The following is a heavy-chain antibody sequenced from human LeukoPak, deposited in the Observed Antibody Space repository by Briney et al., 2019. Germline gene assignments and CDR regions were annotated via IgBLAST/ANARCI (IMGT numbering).Heavy chain of an antibody. Sequence: PGGSLRLSCAASGFTFSSYGMHWVRQAPGKGLEWVAVISYDGSNKYYADSVKGRFTVSRDNSKNTLYLQMNSLRAEDTAVYYCAKPMGGIVVVPAAPAGGWFDPWGQGTLVTVSS. V-gene: IGHV3-30*18. D-gene: IGHD2-2*01. J-gene: IGHJ5*02. CDR1: GFTFSSYG. CDR3: AKPMGGIVVVPAAPAGGWFDP. CDR2: ISYDGSNK.